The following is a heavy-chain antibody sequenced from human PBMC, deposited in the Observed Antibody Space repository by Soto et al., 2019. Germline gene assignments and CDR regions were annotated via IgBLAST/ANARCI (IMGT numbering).Heavy chain of an antibody. D-gene: IGHD2-21*02. J-gene: IGHJ6*02. V-gene: IGHV4-59*01. CDR1: GGSISSYY. Sequence: QVRLQESGPGLVKPSETLSLTCTVSGGSISSYYWSWIRQPPGKGLEWIGYMYNTGSTIYNPSLKCRVTISGDTSKNQFSLTLNSVTAADTAVYYCARDLWGYCGTDCYPLDVWGQGTTVTVSS. CDR3: ARDLWGYCGTDCYPLDV. CDR2: MYNTGST.